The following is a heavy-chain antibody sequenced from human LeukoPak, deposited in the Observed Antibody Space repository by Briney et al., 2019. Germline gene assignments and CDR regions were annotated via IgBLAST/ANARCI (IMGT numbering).Heavy chain of an antibody. CDR2: IRYDGSDK. V-gene: IGHV3-30*02. D-gene: IGHD3-3*01. CDR1: GFTFSSYG. Sequence: PGGSLRLSCAASGFTFSSYGMHWVRQAPGKGLEWVAFIRYDGSDKYYADSVKGRFTISSDNSKNTLYLQMNSLRAEDTAVYYCAKDDVWSGFLFDYWGQGTLVTVSS. CDR3: AKDDVWSGFLFDY. J-gene: IGHJ4*02.